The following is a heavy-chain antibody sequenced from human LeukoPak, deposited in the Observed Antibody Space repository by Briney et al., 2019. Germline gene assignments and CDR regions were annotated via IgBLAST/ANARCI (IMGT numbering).Heavy chain of an antibody. CDR2: IWYDGSNK. CDR3: ERVMVATVYYYYGMDV. J-gene: IGHJ6*02. D-gene: IGHD5-12*01. V-gene: IGHV3-33*01. Sequence: GGSLRLSCAASRFTFSGYGMHWVRQAPGKGLEWVAVIWYDGSNKYYADSVKGRFTISRDNSKNTLYVKMISLRAEDTAVYYCERVMVATVYYYYGMDVWGQGTTVTVSS. CDR1: RFTFSGYG.